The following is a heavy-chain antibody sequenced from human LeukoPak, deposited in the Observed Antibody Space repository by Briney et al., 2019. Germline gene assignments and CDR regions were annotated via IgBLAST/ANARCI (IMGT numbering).Heavy chain of an antibody. V-gene: IGHV4-39*07. Sequence: PSETLSLTCTVSGGSISSSSYYWGWIRQPPGKGLEWIGSVHYSGSTYYNPSHKSRVTISVDTSKNQFSLKLSSVTAADTAVYYCARVYYDFWSGPFDPWGQGTLVTVSS. D-gene: IGHD3-3*01. J-gene: IGHJ5*02. CDR1: GGSISSSSYY. CDR3: ARVYYDFWSGPFDP. CDR2: VHYSGST.